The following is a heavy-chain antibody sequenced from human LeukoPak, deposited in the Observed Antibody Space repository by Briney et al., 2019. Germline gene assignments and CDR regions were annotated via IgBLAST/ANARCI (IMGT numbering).Heavy chain of an antibody. CDR2: IYYSGST. Sequence: SETLSLTCTVSGGSISSSSYYWGWIRQPPGKGLEWIGSIYYSGSTYYNPSLKSRVTISVDTSKNQFSLKLSSVTAADTAVYYCARDGRLQKFDPWGQGTLVTVSS. D-gene: IGHD4-11*01. CDR3: ARDGRLQKFDP. J-gene: IGHJ5*02. V-gene: IGHV4-39*02. CDR1: GGSISSSSYY.